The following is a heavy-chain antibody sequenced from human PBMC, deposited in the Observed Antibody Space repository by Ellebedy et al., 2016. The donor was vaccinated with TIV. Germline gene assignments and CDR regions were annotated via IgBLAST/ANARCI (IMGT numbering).Heavy chain of an antibody. Sequence: SETLSLXXTVSGGSISSSSDYWSWIRQPPGKGLEWIGEINHSGSTNYNPSLKSRVTISVDTSKNQFSLKLSSVTAADTAVYYCARGRTTMITNPKYFDYWGHGTPLTVSS. D-gene: IGHD3-16*01. CDR3: ARGRTTMITNPKYFDY. CDR2: INHSGST. CDR1: GGSISSSSDY. V-gene: IGHV4-39*07. J-gene: IGHJ4*01.